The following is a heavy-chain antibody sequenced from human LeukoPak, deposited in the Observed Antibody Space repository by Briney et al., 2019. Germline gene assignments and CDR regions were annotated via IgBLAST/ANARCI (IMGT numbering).Heavy chain of an antibody. J-gene: IGHJ4*02. V-gene: IGHV4-4*02. Sequence: SGTLSLTCTVSGGSISSSNWWSWVRQPPGKGLEWIGEVYHSGATNYSPSLRSRVTISADRSTNQFSLRLNSVTAADTAVFYCARGEGHGSGTVHFDYWGRGILVTVSS. D-gene: IGHD3-10*01. CDR2: VYHSGAT. CDR3: ARGEGHGSGTVHFDY. CDR1: GGSISSSNW.